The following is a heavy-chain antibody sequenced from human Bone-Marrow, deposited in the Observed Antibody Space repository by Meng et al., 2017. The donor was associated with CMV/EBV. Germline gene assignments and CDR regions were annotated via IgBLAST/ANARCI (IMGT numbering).Heavy chain of an antibody. CDR3: ARVEAVPPLGIHY. Sequence: ASVKVSCKDSGYTFTSYGISRVRQAPGQGLEWMGWNCAYNGNTNYAQNLQGRVTMTTDTSTSKAYMELRSPRSDDTAVYYCARVEAVPPLGIHYWGQGTLVTVSS. CDR2: NCAYNGNT. D-gene: IGHD2-15*01. CDR1: GYTFTSYG. V-gene: IGHV1-18*01. J-gene: IGHJ4*02.